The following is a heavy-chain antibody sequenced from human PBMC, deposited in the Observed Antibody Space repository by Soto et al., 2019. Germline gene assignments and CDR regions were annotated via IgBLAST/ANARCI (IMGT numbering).Heavy chain of an antibody. CDR3: ARAPNYYYSDDPTYYLAF. J-gene: IGHJ4*02. D-gene: IGHD3-16*01. V-gene: IGHV1-69*05. CDR2: IIPIFGT. CDR1: GGTFSSYA. Sequence: SVKVSCKASGGTFSSYAIRWVRQAPGQGLEWMGGIIPIFGTDYGGKFRGRDTLTTDTSINTAYMEWTSLTSDDTAVYYYARAPNYYYSDDPTYYLAFWGQGTRVTVSS.